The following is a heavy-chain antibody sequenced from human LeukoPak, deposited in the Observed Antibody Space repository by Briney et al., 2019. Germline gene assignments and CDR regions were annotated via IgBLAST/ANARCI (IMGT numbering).Heavy chain of an antibody. Sequence: ASVKVSCKASGYTFTGYYMHWVRQAPGQGLEWMGWINPNSGGTNYAQKFQGRVTMTRDTSISTAYMELSRLRSDDTAVYYCARRVWESYRIDAFDIWGQGTMVTVSS. CDR3: ARRVWESYRIDAFDI. V-gene: IGHV1-2*02. CDR2: INPNSGGT. D-gene: IGHD3-16*02. J-gene: IGHJ3*02. CDR1: GYTFTGYY.